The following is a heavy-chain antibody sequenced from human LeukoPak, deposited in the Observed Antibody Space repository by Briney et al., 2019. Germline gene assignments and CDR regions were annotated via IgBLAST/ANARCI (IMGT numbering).Heavy chain of an antibody. CDR2: IKSKTDGGTT. CDR1: GFTFSNAW. J-gene: IGHJ5*02. V-gene: IGHV3-15*01. Sequence: GGSLRLSCAASGFTFSNAWMSWVRQAPGKGLEWVGRIKSKTDGGTTDYAAPVKGRFTISRDDSKNTLYLQMNSLKTEDTAVYYCTTFEYYDFWSGYLRPTGFDPWGQGTLVTVSS. D-gene: IGHD3-3*01. CDR3: TTFEYYDFWSGYLRPTGFDP.